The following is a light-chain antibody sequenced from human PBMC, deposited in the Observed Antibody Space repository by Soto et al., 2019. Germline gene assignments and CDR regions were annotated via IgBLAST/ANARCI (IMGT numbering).Light chain of an antibody. Sequence: EIVMTQSPATLSVSPGERATLSCRASQSVSSNLAWYQQKPGQAPRLLIYGASTRATGIPARFSGSGSGTEFTLPVSSLRSEDFAVYFCQHYTNLPPPTFGGGTKVEIK. CDR1: QSVSSN. CDR3: QHYTNLPPPT. V-gene: IGKV3-15*01. J-gene: IGKJ4*01. CDR2: GAS.